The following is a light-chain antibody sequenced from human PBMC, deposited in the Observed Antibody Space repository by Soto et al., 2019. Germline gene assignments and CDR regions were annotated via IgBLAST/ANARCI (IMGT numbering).Light chain of an antibody. CDR3: SSYAGSNKDVV. J-gene: IGLJ2*01. V-gene: IGLV2-8*01. CDR2: EVS. CDR1: SSDVGGYNY. Sequence: QSALTQPPSASGSPGQSVTISCTGTSSDVGGYNYVSWYQQHPGKAPKLMIYEVSKRPSGVPDRFSGSKSGNTASLTVSGLQAEDEADYYRSSYAGSNKDVVFGGGT.